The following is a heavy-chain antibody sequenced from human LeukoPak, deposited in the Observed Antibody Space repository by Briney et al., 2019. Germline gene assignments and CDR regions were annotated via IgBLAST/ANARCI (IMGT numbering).Heavy chain of an antibody. V-gene: IGHV3-21*01. CDR2: ISSSSSYI. CDR3: ARDHGSGTIDY. J-gene: IGHJ4*02. CDR1: GFTFSSYS. D-gene: IGHD3-10*01. Sequence: GGSLRLSCAASGFTFSSYSMNWVRQAPGKGLEWVSSISSSSSYIYYADSVKGRFTISRDNAKNSLYLQMNSLRAEDTAVYYCARDHGSGTIDYWGQGTLVTVSS.